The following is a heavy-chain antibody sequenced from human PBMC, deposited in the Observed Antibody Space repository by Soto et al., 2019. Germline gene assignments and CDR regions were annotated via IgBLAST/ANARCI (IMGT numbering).Heavy chain of an antibody. Sequence: EVQLLESGGGLVQPEGSLRLSCAASGFTFSSHAMSWVRQAPGKGLEWVSAISYSGTTTYYAESVKGRFTISRDNSKNTLYLQMISLRVEDTAIYYCAKRFTFFGEVKLSPDFDYWGQGTLVTVSS. CDR3: AKRFTFFGEVKLSPDFDY. D-gene: IGHD3-3*01. V-gene: IGHV3-23*01. CDR1: GFTFSSHA. CDR2: ISYSGTTT. J-gene: IGHJ4*02.